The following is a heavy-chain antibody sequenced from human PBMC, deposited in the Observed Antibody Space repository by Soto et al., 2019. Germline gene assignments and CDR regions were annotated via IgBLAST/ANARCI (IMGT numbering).Heavy chain of an antibody. V-gene: IGHV1-69*06. CDR1: GGTFSSYA. J-gene: IGHJ6*02. D-gene: IGHD2-8*01. CDR3: ARGPMRMVFATGYHYYCGMDF. Sequence: SVKVSCKASGGTFSSYAISWVRQAPGQGLEWMGGIIPIFGTANYAQKFQGRVTITADKSTSTAYMELSSLRSEDTAVYYCARGPMRMVFATGYHYYCGMDFWGQGTTVTVSS. CDR2: IIPIFGTA.